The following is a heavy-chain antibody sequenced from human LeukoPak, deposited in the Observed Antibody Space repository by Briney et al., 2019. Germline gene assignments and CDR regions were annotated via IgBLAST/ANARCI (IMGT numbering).Heavy chain of an antibody. CDR2: IYHSGNT. CDR3: ARVGPIAAAGTFDY. D-gene: IGHD6-13*01. Sequence: SETLSLTCTVSGGSVSSYHWSWIRQPPGKGLEWIGEIYHSGNTNYNPSLKSRVTISLDKSKNQFSLKLSSVTAADTAVYYCARVGPIAAAGTFDYWGQGTLVTVSS. CDR1: GGSVSSYH. V-gene: IGHV4-59*02. J-gene: IGHJ4*02.